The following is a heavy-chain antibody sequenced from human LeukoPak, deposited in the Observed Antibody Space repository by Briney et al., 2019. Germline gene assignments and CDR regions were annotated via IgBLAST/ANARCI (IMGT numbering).Heavy chain of an antibody. CDR2: ISYDGSNK. V-gene: IGHV3-30*18. CDR1: GFSFNNYG. CDR3: AKDRNSGWSFFDY. Sequence: PRGSLRLSCAASGFSFNNYGMHWVRQAPGKGLEWVAVISYDGSNKFYADSVKGRFTISRDKSKNTLYLQMNSLRAGDTAVYYCAKDRNSGWSFFDYWGQGTLVTVSS. J-gene: IGHJ4*02. D-gene: IGHD6-19*01.